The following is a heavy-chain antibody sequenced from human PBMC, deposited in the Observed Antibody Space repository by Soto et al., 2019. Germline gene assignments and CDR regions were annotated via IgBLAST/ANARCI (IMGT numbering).Heavy chain of an antibody. Sequence: SVKVSCKASGGTFSSYAISWVRQAPGQGLEWMGGIIPIFGTANYAQKFQGRVTITADKSTSTAYMELSSLRSEDTAVYYCAREFGGYSGLMFDPWGQGTLVTVSS. CDR1: GGTFSSYA. CDR2: IIPIFGTA. CDR3: AREFGGYSGLMFDP. J-gene: IGHJ5*02. V-gene: IGHV1-69*06. D-gene: IGHD3-16*01.